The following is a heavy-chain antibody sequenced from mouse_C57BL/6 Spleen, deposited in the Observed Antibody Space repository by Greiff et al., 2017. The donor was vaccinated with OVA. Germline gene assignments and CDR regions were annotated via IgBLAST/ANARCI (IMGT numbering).Heavy chain of an antibody. CDR2: IHPNSGST. D-gene: IGHD1-1*01. CDR1: GYTFTSYW. Sequence: QVQLQQPGAELVKPGASVKLSCKASGYTFTSYWMHWVKQRPGQGLEWIGMIHPNSGSTNYNEKFKSKATLTVDKSSSTAYTQLSSLTSEDSAVYYCARGTTVVEGFAYWGQGTLVTVSA. V-gene: IGHV1-64*01. J-gene: IGHJ3*01. CDR3: ARGTTVVEGFAY.